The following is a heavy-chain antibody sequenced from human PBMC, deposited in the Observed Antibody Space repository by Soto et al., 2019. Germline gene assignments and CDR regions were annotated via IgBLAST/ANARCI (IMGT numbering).Heavy chain of an antibody. V-gene: IGHV3-30*18. J-gene: IGHJ4*02. CDR1: GFTFSSYG. D-gene: IGHD4-4*01. CDR2: ISYDGSNK. Sequence: QVQLVESGGGVVQPGRSLRLSCAASGFTFSSYGMHWVRQAPGKGLEWVAVISYDGSNKYYADSVKGRFTISRDNSKNTLYLQMNSLRADDTAVYYCAKDRTTVTPRSRSRPFDYWGQGTLVTVSS. CDR3: AKDRTTVTPRSRSRPFDY.